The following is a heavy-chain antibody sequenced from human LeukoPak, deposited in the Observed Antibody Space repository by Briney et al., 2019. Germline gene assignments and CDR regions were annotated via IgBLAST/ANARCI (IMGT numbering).Heavy chain of an antibody. CDR1: GFTFSSYS. D-gene: IGHD3-3*01. Sequence: GGPLRLSCAASGFTFSSYSMNWVRQAPGKGLEWVSSISSSSSYIYYVDSVKGRFTISRDNAKNSLYLQMNSLRAEDTAVYYCARDAYYDFWSGYPRYFDYWGQGTLVTVSS. J-gene: IGHJ4*02. V-gene: IGHV3-21*01. CDR3: ARDAYYDFWSGYPRYFDY. CDR2: ISSSSSYI.